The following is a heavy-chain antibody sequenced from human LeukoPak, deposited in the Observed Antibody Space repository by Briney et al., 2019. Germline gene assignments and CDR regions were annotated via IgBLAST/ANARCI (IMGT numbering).Heavy chain of an antibody. CDR1: GFTFSSYG. CDR2: IWYDGSNK. CDR3: ARGRSGRSYYHAAILY. D-gene: IGHD3-10*01. V-gene: IGHV3-33*01. J-gene: IGHJ4*02. Sequence: GRSLRLSCAASGFTFSSYGMHWVRQAPGKGLEWVAVIWYDGSNKYYADSVKGRFTISRDNSKNTLYLQMNSLRAEDTAVYYCARGRSGRSYYHAAILYWGQGTLVTVSS.